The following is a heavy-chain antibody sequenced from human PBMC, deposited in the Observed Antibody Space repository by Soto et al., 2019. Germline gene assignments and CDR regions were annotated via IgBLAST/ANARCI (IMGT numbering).Heavy chain of an antibody. V-gene: IGHV1-46*01. J-gene: IGHJ5*02. CDR3: ARDFKYYYGSGSYRNWFDP. D-gene: IGHD3-10*01. Sequence: ASVKVSCKASGYTFTSYYMHWVRQAPGQGLEWMGIINPSGGSTSYAQKFQGRVTMTRDTSTSTVYMELRSLRSEDTAVYYCARDFKYYYGSGSYRNWFDPWGQGTLVTVSS. CDR2: INPSGGST. CDR1: GYTFTSYY.